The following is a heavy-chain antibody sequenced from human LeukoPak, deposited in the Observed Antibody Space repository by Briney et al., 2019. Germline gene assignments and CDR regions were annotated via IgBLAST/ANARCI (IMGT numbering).Heavy chain of an antibody. CDR3: ARDRRILGAAGTALDS. J-gene: IGHJ4*02. Sequence: GGSLRLSCAASGFSFNYYWMTWVRQAPGKGLEWVANIKHDGGEKYYVDSVKGRFTISRDNANNSIYLQMNSLRAEDAAIYYCARDRRILGAAGTALDSWGQGSLVTVSS. D-gene: IGHD6-13*01. V-gene: IGHV3-7*03. CDR2: IKHDGGEK. CDR1: GFSFNYYW.